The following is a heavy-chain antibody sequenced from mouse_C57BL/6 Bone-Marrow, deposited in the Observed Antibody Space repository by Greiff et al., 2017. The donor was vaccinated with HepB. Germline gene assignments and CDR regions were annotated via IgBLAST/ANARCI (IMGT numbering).Heavy chain of an antibody. Sequence: VQLQQSGAELVRPGASVKLSCTASGFNIKDYYMHWVKQRPEQGLEWIGRIDPEDGDTEYAPKFQGKATMTADTSSNTAYLQLSSLTSEDTAVYYCTTRYYYGSSSYYYAMDYWGQGTSVTVSS. D-gene: IGHD1-1*01. CDR2: IDPEDGDT. CDR3: TTRYYYGSSSYYYAMDY. J-gene: IGHJ4*01. CDR1: GFNIKDYY. V-gene: IGHV14-1*01.